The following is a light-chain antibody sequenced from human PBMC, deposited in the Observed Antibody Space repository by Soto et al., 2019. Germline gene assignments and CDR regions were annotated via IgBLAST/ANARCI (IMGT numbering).Light chain of an antibody. CDR3: QYYSAVWA. CDR2: DAS. CDR1: QGIRSC. J-gene: IGKJ1*01. Sequence: DIQFTQSPSSVSASVGDRFTITCRASQGIRSCLAWYQQNLGKAPNLLIYDASTLQSGVPSRFSGSGSRTDFTLTISSLQPEDFATYYCQYYSAVWAFGQGTKVDIK. V-gene: IGKV1D-12*01.